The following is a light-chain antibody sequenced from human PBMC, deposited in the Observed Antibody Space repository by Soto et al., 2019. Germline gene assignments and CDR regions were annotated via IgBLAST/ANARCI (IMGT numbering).Light chain of an antibody. V-gene: IGKV3-20*01. CDR2: GTS. CDR3: QQYGSSPRT. Sequence: EIVLTQSPGTLSLSPGERATLSCRASQNVGSRYLAWYQQKPGQAPRLLIYGTSNRATGIPDRFRGSGSGPDFSLTISSLEPGDLAVYYCQQYGSSPRTFGQGTKVEIK. J-gene: IGKJ1*01. CDR1: QNVGSRY.